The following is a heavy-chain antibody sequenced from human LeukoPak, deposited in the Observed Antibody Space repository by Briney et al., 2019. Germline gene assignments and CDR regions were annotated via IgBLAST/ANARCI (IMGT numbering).Heavy chain of an antibody. J-gene: IGHJ3*02. CDR3: ARDERRTGTPDAFDI. D-gene: IGHD1-1*01. CDR2: ISSSSSYI. V-gene: IGHV3-21*01. CDR1: GFTFSSYS. Sequence: GGSLRLSCAASGFTFSSYSMIWLRQAPGKGLECVSSISSSSSYIYYADSVKGRFTISRDNAKNSLYLQMNSLRAEDTAVYYCARDERRTGTPDAFDIWGQGTMVTVSS.